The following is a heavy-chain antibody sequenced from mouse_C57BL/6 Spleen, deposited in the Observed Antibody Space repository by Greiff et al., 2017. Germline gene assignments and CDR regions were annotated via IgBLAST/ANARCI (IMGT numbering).Heavy chain of an antibody. V-gene: IGHV3-8*01. CDR3: ARALAGVAPYWHCDV. D-gene: IGHD1-1*01. Sequence: EVKLMESGPGLAKPSQTLSLTCSVTGYSITSDYWNWIRKFPGNKLEYMGYISYSGSTYYNPSLKSRISITRDTSKNQYYLQLNSVTTEDTATYYCARALAGVAPYWHCDVWGTGTTVTVSS. CDR2: ISYSGST. CDR1: GYSITSDY. J-gene: IGHJ1*03.